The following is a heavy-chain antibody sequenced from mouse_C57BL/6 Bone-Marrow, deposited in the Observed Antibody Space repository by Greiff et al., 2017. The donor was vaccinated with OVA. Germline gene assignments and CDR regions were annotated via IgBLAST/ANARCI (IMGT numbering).Heavy chain of an antibody. CDR1: GYTFTDYE. J-gene: IGHJ2*01. Sequence: VHLVESGAELVRPGASVTLSCKASGYTFTDYEMHWVKQTPVHGLEWIGAIDPETGGTAYNQKFKGKAILTADKSSSTAYMELRSLTSEDSAVYYCTRNGLYYFDYWGQGTTLTVSS. D-gene: IGHD3-1*01. CDR2: IDPETGGT. V-gene: IGHV1-15*01. CDR3: TRNGLYYFDY.